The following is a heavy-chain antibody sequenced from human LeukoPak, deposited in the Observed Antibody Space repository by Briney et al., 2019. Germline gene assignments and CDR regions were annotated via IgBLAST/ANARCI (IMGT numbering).Heavy chain of an antibody. CDR3: ARVRYNWNADDY. J-gene: IGHJ4*02. CDR1: GVSISSGDYY. V-gene: IGHV4-30-4*01. Sequence: PSQTLSLTCTVSGVSISSGDYYWSWIRQPPGKGLEWIGFIYYSGTTYYNPSLKSRVTISVDTSSNQFSLRLSSVTAADTAVYYCARVRYNWNADDYWGQGTLATVSS. CDR2: IYYSGTT. D-gene: IGHD1-1*01.